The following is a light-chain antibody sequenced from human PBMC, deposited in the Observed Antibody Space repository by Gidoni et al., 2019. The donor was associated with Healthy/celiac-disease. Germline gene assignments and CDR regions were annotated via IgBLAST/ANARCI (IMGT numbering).Light chain of an antibody. CDR3: QAWDSSPA. J-gene: IGLJ2*01. CDR2: QDS. Sequence: SYELTQPPSVSVSPGQTALITCSGDKLGDKYACWYQQKPGQSPVLVIYQDSKRPSGIPERFSGSNSGNTATLTISGTQAMDEADYYCQAWDSSPAFGGGTKLTVL. V-gene: IGLV3-1*01. CDR1: KLGDKY.